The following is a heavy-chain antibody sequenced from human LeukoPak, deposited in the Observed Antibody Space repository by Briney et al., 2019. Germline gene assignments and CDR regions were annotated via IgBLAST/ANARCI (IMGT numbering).Heavy chain of an antibody. Sequence: TLSLTCTVSGGSISSGSYYWSWIRLPAGKGLELIGRIFTSGRTNYNPSLKSRVTISLDTSKNQFSLKLSSVTAADTAVYYCARGLTYYYGSGSNNRFDPWGQGTLVTVSS. CDR3: ARGLTYYYGSGSNNRFDP. D-gene: IGHD3-10*01. J-gene: IGHJ5*02. CDR2: IFTSGRT. V-gene: IGHV4-61*02. CDR1: GGSISSGSYY.